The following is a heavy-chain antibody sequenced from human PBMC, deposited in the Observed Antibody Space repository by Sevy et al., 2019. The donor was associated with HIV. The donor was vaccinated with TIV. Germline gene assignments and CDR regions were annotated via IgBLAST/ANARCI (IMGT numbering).Heavy chain of an antibody. CDR3: AREGCTKPHDY. Sequence: GGSLRLSCAASGFTFSKYSMSWVRQPPGKGLEWVSTLSFGCGEINYADSVKGRFTISRDNSKTSGYLQKNNLRPEDTAVYYCAREGCTKPHDYWGQGTLVTVSS. CDR2: LSFGCGEI. J-gene: IGHJ4*02. CDR1: GFTFSKYS. D-gene: IGHD2-8*01. V-gene: IGHV3-23*01.